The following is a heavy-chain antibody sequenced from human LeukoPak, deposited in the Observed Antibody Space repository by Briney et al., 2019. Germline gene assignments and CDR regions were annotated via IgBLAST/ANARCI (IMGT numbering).Heavy chain of an antibody. V-gene: IGHV4-30-2*01. CDR1: GGSISSGGYY. J-gene: IGHJ6*03. CDR2: IYHSGST. CDR3: AREYYGYYYMDV. D-gene: IGHD3-3*01. Sequence: SQTLSLTCTVSGGSISSGGYYWSWIRQPPGKGLEWIGYIYHSGSTYYNPSLKSRVTISVDRSKNQFSLKLSSVTAADTAVYYCAREYYGYYYMDVWGKGTTVTVSS.